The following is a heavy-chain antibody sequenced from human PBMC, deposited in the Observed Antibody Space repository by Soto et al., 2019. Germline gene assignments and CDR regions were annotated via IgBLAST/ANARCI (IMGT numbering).Heavy chain of an antibody. V-gene: IGHV1-69*13. D-gene: IGHD5-12*01. J-gene: IGHJ4*02. CDR3: ASEWARLSPYDSARYFDY. CDR2: IIPIFGTA. CDR1: GGTFSSYA. Sequence: SGKVSCKASGGTFSSYAISWVRQAPGQGLEWMGGIIPIFGTANYAQKFQGRVTITADESTNTAYMELSSLRSEDTAVYYCASEWARLSPYDSARYFDYWGQGTLVTVSS.